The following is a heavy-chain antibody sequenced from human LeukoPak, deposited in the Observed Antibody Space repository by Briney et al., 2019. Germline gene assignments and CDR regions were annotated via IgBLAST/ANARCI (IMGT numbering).Heavy chain of an antibody. V-gene: IGHV4-59*01. Sequence: SETLSLTCTVSGGSISSYYWSWIRQPPGKGLEWIVYIYYSGSTNYNPSFKSQVTISVETSKNQSSLKLSSVTAADTAVYYCARELPQLQLEESGAFDIWGQGTMVTVSS. CDR1: GGSISSYY. CDR3: ARELPQLQLEESGAFDI. CDR2: IYYSGST. D-gene: IGHD5-24*01. J-gene: IGHJ3*02.